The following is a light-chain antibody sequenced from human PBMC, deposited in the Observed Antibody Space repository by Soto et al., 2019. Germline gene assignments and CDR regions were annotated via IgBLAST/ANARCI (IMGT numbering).Light chain of an antibody. CDR1: TSDVGGYNY. Sequence: QSALTQPPSASGSPGQSVTISCTGTTSDVGGYNYVSWYQQHPGKAPKLMIYEVSKRPSGVPDRFSGSKSGNTASLTVSGLQAEDEADYYCSSYADSNSCVFGTGTKVTVL. CDR3: SSYADSNSCV. J-gene: IGLJ1*01. CDR2: EVS. V-gene: IGLV2-8*01.